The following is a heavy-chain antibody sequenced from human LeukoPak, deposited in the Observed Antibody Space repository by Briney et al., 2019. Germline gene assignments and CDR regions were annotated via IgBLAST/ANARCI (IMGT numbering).Heavy chain of an antibody. CDR3: AGGPQYTGSFPF. D-gene: IGHD1-26*01. V-gene: IGHV3-48*03. Sequence: GGSLRLSCAASGFTFNTFEMTWVRQAPGMGLEWLSYISNSGGAIKYADSVKGRFTISRDSAENALYLQMNNLGVDDTAVYYCAGGPQYTGSFPFWGQGTLVAVSS. CDR1: GFTFNTFE. J-gene: IGHJ4*02. CDR2: ISNSGGAI.